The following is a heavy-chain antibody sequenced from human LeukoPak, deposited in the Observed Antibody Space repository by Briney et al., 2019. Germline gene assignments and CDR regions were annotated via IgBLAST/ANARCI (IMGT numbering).Heavy chain of an antibody. CDR1: GFTFNSYG. CDR2: IWYDGSNK. J-gene: IGHJ6*02. Sequence: PGGSVRLSCAASGFTFNSYGMHTVRQAPCKGLEWVALIWYDGSNKYYADSVKGRLTISRDNSKNTLYLQMNSLRAEDTAVYYCAREVRRGAPGSPLYYYHGLDVWAKGPRSPSP. CDR3: AREVRRGAPGSPLYYYHGLDV. D-gene: IGHD1-14*01. V-gene: IGHV3-33*01.